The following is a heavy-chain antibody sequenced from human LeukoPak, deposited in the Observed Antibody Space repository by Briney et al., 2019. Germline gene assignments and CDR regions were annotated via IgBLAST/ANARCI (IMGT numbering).Heavy chain of an antibody. J-gene: IGHJ4*02. V-gene: IGHV1-2*02. CDR1: GYTIIGYY. CDR2: INPNSGGT. Sequence: ASVKVSCKASGYTIIGYYMHWVRQAPGQGLEWMGWINPNSGGTKYEQKFQGRVTMTRDTSISTVYMELSRLRSDDTAVYYCARGGGKVATNSGWGQGTLVTVSP. D-gene: IGHD5-12*01. CDR3: ARGGGKVATNSG.